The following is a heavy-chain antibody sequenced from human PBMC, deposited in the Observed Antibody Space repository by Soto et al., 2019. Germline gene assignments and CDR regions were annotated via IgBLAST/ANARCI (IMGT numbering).Heavy chain of an antibody. V-gene: IGHV4-39*01. CDR2: IYYSGNT. D-gene: IGHD1-20*01. CDR3: ERRITRPERFDY. CDR1: GGSISRSSYY. J-gene: IGHJ4*02. Sequence: QLQLQESGPGLVKPSETLSLTCTVSGGSISRSSYYWGWIRQPPGKGLEWIGNIYYSGNTYYNPSLQSRVTISVDTSKNQFSLKLTSATDADTAVYYCERRITRPERFDYWGQGALVTVSS.